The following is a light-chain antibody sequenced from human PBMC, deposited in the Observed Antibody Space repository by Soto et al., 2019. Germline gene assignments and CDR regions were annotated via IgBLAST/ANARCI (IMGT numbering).Light chain of an antibody. J-gene: IGKJ3*01. Sequence: DIQMTQSPSSLSASVGDRVTITCQASQDISNYLNWYQQKPGKAPKLLIYDASNLETGVPSRFSGSGSGTDFTFTISSLQPEDIATYYCQQYDNRLGPGTKVDIK. CDR2: DAS. V-gene: IGKV1-33*01. CDR1: QDISNY. CDR3: QQYDNR.